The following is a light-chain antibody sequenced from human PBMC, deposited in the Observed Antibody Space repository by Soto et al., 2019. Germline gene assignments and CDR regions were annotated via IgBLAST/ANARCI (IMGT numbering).Light chain of an antibody. CDR2: EVT. Sequence: QSALTQPASVSGSPGQSITISCTGTSSDVGGYISVSWYQQYPGKAPKLMIFEVTNRPSGISNRFSGSQSGNTATLTISGLQAEDEADYYCSSYTRGTTLVVFGGGTKVTVL. J-gene: IGLJ2*01. CDR1: SSDVGGYIS. CDR3: SSYTRGTTLVV. V-gene: IGLV2-14*01.